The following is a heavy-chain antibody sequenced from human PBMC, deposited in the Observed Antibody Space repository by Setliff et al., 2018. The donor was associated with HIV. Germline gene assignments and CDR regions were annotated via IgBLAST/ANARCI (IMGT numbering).Heavy chain of an antibody. Sequence: GPPVKVSCKASGYTFSEYAIHWVRQAPGQRLEWMGRIDTDNGYRRYSPKLQGRVTITKDTSANTAYMELRGLRSEDTAVYYCARWCAAAGCYPAIYHFDSWGQGTLVTVSS. J-gene: IGHJ4*02. CDR2: IDTDNGYR. D-gene: IGHD2-2*01. V-gene: IGHV1-3*04. CDR1: GYTFSEYA. CDR3: ARWCAAAGCYPAIYHFDS.